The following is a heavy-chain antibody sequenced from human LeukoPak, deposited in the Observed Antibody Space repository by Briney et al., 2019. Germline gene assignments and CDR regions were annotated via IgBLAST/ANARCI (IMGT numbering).Heavy chain of an antibody. CDR1: GFTFSSYS. CDR3: TTGRKIAAAGTPLY. D-gene: IGHD6-13*01. CDR2: ISSSSSYI. V-gene: IGHV3-21*01. Sequence: GRSLRLSCAASGFTFSSYSMNWVRQAPGKGLEWVSSISSSSSYIYYADSVKGRFTISRDNAKNSLYLQMNSLRAEDTAVYYCTTGRKIAAAGTPLYWGQGTLVTVSS. J-gene: IGHJ4*02.